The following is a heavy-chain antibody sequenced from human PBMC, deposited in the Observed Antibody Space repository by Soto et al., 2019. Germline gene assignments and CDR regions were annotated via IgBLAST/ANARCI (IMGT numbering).Heavy chain of an antibody. CDR3: ARSPYDILTGYYMDWFDP. Sequence: GGSLRLSCAASGFTFSSYSMNWVRQAPGKGLEWVSYISSSSSTIYYADSVKGRFTISRDNAKNSLYLQMNSLRDEDTAVYYCARSPYDILTGYYMDWFDPWGQGTLVTVSS. CDR1: GFTFSSYS. D-gene: IGHD3-9*01. CDR2: ISSSSSTI. V-gene: IGHV3-48*02. J-gene: IGHJ5*02.